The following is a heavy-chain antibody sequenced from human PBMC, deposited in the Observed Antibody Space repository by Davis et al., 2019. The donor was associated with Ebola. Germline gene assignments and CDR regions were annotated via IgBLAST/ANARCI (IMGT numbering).Heavy chain of an antibody. J-gene: IGHJ4*02. CDR3: ARNNGSGRAYDY. CDR2: IYYSGST. Sequence: PGGSLRLSCTVSGGSISSHYWSWIRQPPGKGLEWIGYIYYSGSTNYNPSLKSRVTISVDTSKNQFSLKLSSVTAADTAVYYCARNNGSGRAYDYWGQGTLVTVSS. V-gene: IGHV4-59*11. D-gene: IGHD3-10*01. CDR1: GGSISSHY.